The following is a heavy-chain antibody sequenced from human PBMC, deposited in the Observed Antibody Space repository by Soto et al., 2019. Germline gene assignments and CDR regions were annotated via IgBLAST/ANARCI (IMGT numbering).Heavy chain of an antibody. V-gene: IGHV1-8*01. CDR1: GYTFTSYD. Sequence: ASVKVSRKASGYTFTSYDINWVRQATGQGLEWMGWMNPNSGNTGYAQKFQGIVTMTRNTSISTAYMELSSLRSEDTAVYYCATYAYNYLIYYYGMDVSGQGTTLTVSS. D-gene: IGHD5-18*01. CDR3: ATYAYNYLIYYYGMDV. CDR2: MNPNSGNT. J-gene: IGHJ6*02.